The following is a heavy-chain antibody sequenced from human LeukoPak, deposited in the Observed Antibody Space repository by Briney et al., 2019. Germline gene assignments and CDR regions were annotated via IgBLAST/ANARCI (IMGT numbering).Heavy chain of an antibody. V-gene: IGHV4-34*01. CDR3: ASSSGTTIDY. CDR2: INHSGST. Sequence: PSETLSLTCAVYGGSFSGYYWSWIRQPPGKGLEWIGEINHSGSTNYNPSLKSRVTISVDTSKNQFSLKLSSVTAADTAVYYCASSSGTTIDYWGQGTLVTVSS. CDR1: GGSFSGYY. D-gene: IGHD6-25*01. J-gene: IGHJ4*02.